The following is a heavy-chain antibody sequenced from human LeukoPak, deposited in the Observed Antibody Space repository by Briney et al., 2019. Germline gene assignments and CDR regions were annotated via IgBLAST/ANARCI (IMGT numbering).Heavy chain of an antibody. CDR2: ISWNSGSI. J-gene: IGHJ6*03. V-gene: IGHV3-9*01. CDR1: GFTFDDYA. D-gene: IGHD6-13*01. CDR3: ARDRGPYSSSWYGFYMDV. Sequence: PGRSLRLSCAASGFTFDDYAMHWVRQAPGKGLEWVSGISWNSGSIGYADSVKGRFTISRDNAKNSLYLQMNSLRSDDTAVYYCARDRGPYSSSWYGFYMDVWGKGTTVTISS.